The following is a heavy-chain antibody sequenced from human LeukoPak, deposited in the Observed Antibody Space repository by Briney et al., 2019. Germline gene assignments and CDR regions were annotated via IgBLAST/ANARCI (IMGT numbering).Heavy chain of an antibody. Sequence: PPGGSLRLSCAASGFTFSNAWMNWVRQAPGKGLEWVAFIRYDGSNKYYADSVKGRFTISRDNSKNTLYLQMNSLRAEDTAVYYCAKDQDSYFDYWGQGTLVTVSS. CDR3: AKDQDSYFDY. J-gene: IGHJ4*02. V-gene: IGHV3-30*02. D-gene: IGHD3/OR15-3a*01. CDR1: GFTFSNAW. CDR2: IRYDGSNK.